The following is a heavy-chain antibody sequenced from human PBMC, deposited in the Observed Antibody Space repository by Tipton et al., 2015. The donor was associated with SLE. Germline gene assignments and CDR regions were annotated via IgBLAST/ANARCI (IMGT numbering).Heavy chain of an antibody. CDR3: ARDQSSSPGYMDG. J-gene: IGHJ6*04. CDR2: IFHSGNT. Sequence: TLSLTCTVSGGSSSSGDYPWISSGGYYWSWIRQHPGKGLEWIGFIFHSGNTYYNPSLKSRVFISVDTSKNQFSLRVNSVTAADTAVYYGARDQSSSPGYMDGWGRGTTVIVSS. D-gene: IGHD6-6*01. V-gene: IGHV4-31*03. CDR1: GGSSSSGDYPWISSGGYY.